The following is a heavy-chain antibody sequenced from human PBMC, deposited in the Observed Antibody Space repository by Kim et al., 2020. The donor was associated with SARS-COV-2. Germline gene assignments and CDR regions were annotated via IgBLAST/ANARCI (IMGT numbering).Heavy chain of an antibody. CDR1: GYSFTSYW. Sequence: GECLKISCKGSGYSFTSYWIGWVRQMPGKGLEWMGIIYPGDSDTRYSPSFQGQVTISADKSISTAYLQWSSLKASDTAMYYCARSQWQQLARKKNGRNWFDPWGQGTLVTVSS. J-gene: IGHJ5*02. CDR2: IYPGDSDT. CDR3: ARSQWQQLARKKNGRNWFDP. D-gene: IGHD6-13*01. V-gene: IGHV5-51*01.